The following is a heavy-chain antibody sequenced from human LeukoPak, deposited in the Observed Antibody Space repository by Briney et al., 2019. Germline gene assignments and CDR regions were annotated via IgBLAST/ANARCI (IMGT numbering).Heavy chain of an antibody. J-gene: IGHJ4*02. V-gene: IGHV4-59*08. CDR2: IYYTGTT. CDR1: DASISRYY. CDR3: ARHPTRGTESSGFVDY. D-gene: IGHD3-22*01. Sequence: PSETLSLTCTVSDASISRYYWSWIRQPPGDGLEWIGYIYYTGTTKYNPSLKSRVTISVDTSKNHFSLRLSSVTAADTAVYYCARHPTRGTESSGFVDYWGQGTLVTVSS.